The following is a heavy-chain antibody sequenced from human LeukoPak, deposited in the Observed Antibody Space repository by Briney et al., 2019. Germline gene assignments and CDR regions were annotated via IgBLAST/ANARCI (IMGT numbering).Heavy chain of an antibody. CDR2: ISSSSSYI. V-gene: IGHV3-21*01. J-gene: IGHJ4*02. CDR3: ARAYDFWSGPGGY. Sequence: GGSLRLSCEASGFSFDDYTMHWVRQAPGKGLEWVSSISSSSSYIYYADSVKGRFTISRDNAKNSLYLQMNSLRAEDTAVYYCARAYDFWSGPGGYWGQGTLVTVSS. CDR1: GFSFDDYT. D-gene: IGHD3-3*01.